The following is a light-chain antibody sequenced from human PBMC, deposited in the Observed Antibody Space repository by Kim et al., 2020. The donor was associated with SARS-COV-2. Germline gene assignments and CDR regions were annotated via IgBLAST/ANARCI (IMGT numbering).Light chain of an antibody. CDR2: DVS. V-gene: IGLV2-11*01. Sequence: GQSVTISCTGTSSDVGYYNYVSWYQQHPGKAPKLMIYDVSKRPSGVPDRFSGSKSGNTASLTISGLQAEDEADYYCCSYAGSYTLVFGGGTQLTVL. CDR1: SSDVGYYNY. J-gene: IGLJ2*01. CDR3: CSYAGSYTLV.